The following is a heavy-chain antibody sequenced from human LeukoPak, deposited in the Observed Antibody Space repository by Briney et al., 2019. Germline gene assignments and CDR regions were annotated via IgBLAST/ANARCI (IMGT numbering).Heavy chain of an antibody. CDR1: VYTFTSYG. Sequence: ASVKVSCKASVYTFTSYGISWVRQAPGQGLEWMGWISAYNGNTNYAQKLQGRVTMTTDASTSTAYMELRSLRSDDTAVYYCARSRPGSGTYYYYFDYWGQGTLVTVSS. CDR3: ARSRPGSGTYYYYFDY. V-gene: IGHV1-18*01. CDR2: ISAYNGNT. D-gene: IGHD3-10*01. J-gene: IGHJ4*02.